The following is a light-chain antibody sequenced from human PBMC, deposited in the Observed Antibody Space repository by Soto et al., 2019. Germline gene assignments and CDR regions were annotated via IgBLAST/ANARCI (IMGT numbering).Light chain of an antibody. J-gene: IGKJ5*01. Sequence: EFVLTQSPGTLSLSRGERATLPCRASERIYSAYLGWYQQKPGQAPRLLIYGTSSRATGIPDRFSGSGSGTDFTLTISRLEPEDFAVYYCQQYGNSPITFGQGTRLEIK. CDR2: GTS. CDR1: ERIYSAY. V-gene: IGKV3-20*01. CDR3: QQYGNSPIT.